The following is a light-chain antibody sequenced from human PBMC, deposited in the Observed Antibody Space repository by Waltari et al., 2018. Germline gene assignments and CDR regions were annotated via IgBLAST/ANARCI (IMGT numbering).Light chain of an antibody. V-gene: IGLV2-11*01. CDR3: CSYAGAYTDV. CDR1: SSDVGTYDR. CDR2: DVS. J-gene: IGLJ1*01. Sequence: QSALTHPRSVSGSPGQSVTIPCTGTSSDVGTYDRVSWYQQSPGQAPKLMIYDVSKRPSGFPRRFSGSKSGNTASLTISGLQAEDEADYYCCSYAGAYTDVFGTGTKVTVL.